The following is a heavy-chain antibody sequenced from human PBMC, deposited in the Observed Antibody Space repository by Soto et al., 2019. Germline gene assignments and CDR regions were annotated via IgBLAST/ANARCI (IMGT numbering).Heavy chain of an antibody. CDR1: GYTFTSYY. V-gene: IGHV1-8*01. CDR2: MNPNSGNT. CDR3: ARGLIAVAGNDAFDI. Sequence: VASVKVSCKASGYTFTSYYINWVRQATGQGLEWMGWMNPNSGNTGYAQKFQGRVTMTRNTSISTAYMELSSLRSEDTAVYYCARGLIAVAGNDAFDIWGQGTMVTVSS. J-gene: IGHJ3*02. D-gene: IGHD6-19*01.